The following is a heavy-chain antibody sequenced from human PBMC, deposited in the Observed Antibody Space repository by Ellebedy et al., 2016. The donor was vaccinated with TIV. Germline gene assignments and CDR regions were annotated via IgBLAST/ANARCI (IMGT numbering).Heavy chain of an antibody. Sequence: SVKVSCXASGGTFSSYAVSWVRQAPGQGLEWMGGIIPIFGTANYAQKFQGRVTITADESTSTAYMELSSLRSEDTAVYYCARVGRKRAFDYWGQGTLVTVSS. CDR2: IIPIFGTA. J-gene: IGHJ4*02. CDR3: ARVGRKRAFDY. D-gene: IGHD1-1*01. CDR1: GGTFSSYA. V-gene: IGHV1-69*13.